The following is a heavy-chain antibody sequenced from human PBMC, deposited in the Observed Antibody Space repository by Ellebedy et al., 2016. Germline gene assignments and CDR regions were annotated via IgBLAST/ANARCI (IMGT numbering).Heavy chain of an antibody. V-gene: IGHV4-59*08. D-gene: IGHD4/OR15-4a*01. Sequence: SETLSLTCIVSGGSISSYYWSWIRQSPGKGLEWVGYVYDSGSTNSNPSLKSRVTISVDTSKNQFSLNLSSVTAADTAVYFCARTARVPDMWGQGTLVTVSS. CDR1: GGSISSYY. CDR2: VYDSGST. CDR3: ARTARVPDM. J-gene: IGHJ3*02.